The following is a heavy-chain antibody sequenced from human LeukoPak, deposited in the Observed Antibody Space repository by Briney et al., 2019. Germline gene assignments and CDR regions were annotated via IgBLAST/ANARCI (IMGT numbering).Heavy chain of an antibody. D-gene: IGHD6-19*01. CDR3: AKDIKAVVATGNWFDP. CDR2: IRYDGGNK. CDR1: GFTFSSYA. Sequence: PGGSLRLSCAASGFTFSSYAMSWVRQAPGKGLEWVAFIRYDGGNKYYADSVKGRFTISRDNSKNTLYLQMNSLRAEDTAVYYCAKDIKAVVATGNWFDPWGQGTLVTVSS. J-gene: IGHJ5*02. V-gene: IGHV3-30*02.